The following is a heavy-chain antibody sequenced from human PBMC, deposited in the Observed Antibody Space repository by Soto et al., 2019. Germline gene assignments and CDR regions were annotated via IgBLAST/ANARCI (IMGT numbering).Heavy chain of an antibody. CDR3: ARRGYGSRWPNVYMDV. D-gene: IGHD6-13*01. V-gene: IGHV3-64*01. CDR1: GFTFSNYE. J-gene: IGHJ6*03. Sequence: EAQLVESGGGLVQPGGSLRLSCAASGFTFSNYEMHWVRQAPGKGLEYVSGISNNGAHTDYAKSVKGRFTSSRDNSENILYLQMGSLRAEDMALYYCARRGYGSRWPNVYMDVWGKGSTVTVSS. CDR2: ISNNGAHT.